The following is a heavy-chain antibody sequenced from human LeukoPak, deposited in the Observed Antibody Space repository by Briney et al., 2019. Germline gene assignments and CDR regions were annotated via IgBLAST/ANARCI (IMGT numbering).Heavy chain of an antibody. CDR1: GFTFSSYG. CDR3: AKELVVPRMAYYYMDV. D-gene: IGHD2-2*01. J-gene: IGHJ6*03. Sequence: PGGSLRLSCAASGFTFSSYGMHWVRQAPGKGLEWVAFIRYDGSNKYYADSVKGRFTISRDNSKSTLYLQMNSLRAEDTAVYYCAKELVVPRMAYYYMDVWGKGTTVTVSS. V-gene: IGHV3-30*02. CDR2: IRYDGSNK.